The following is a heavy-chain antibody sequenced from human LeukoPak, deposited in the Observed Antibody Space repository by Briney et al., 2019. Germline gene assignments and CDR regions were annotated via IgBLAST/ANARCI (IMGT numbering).Heavy chain of an antibody. Sequence: GGSLRLSCAASGFTFSSYSMNWVRQAPGKGLEWVSSISSSSSYIYYADSVKGRFTISRDNAKNSLYLQMNSLRAEDTAVYYCARVNTVTTYTDYYYGMDVWGQGTTVTVSS. CDR2: ISSSSSYI. CDR1: GFTFSSYS. J-gene: IGHJ6*02. D-gene: IGHD4-17*01. CDR3: ARVNTVTTYTDYYYGMDV. V-gene: IGHV3-21*01.